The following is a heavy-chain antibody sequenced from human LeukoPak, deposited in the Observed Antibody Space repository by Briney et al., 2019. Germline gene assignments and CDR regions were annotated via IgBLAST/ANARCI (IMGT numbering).Heavy chain of an antibody. CDR1: GYTFTSYY. CDR3: ARAAYYDSSGYYYGALYFDY. V-gene: IGHV1-46*01. CDR2: INPSGGST. D-gene: IGHD3-22*01. J-gene: IGHJ4*02. Sequence: ASVKVSCKASGYTFTSYYMHWVRQAPGQGLEWMGIINPSGGSTSYAQKFQGRVTMTRDTSTSTVYMELSSLRSEDTAVYYRARAAYYDSSGYYYGALYFDYWGQGTLVTVSS.